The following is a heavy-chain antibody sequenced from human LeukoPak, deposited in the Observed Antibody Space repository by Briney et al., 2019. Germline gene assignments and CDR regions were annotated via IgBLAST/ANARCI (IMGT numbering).Heavy chain of an antibody. CDR1: GFTFSSYA. D-gene: IGHD1-26*01. V-gene: IGHV3-30*04. CDR3: ARDDSGSYFGSLDY. Sequence: GGSLRLSCAASGFTFSSYAMHWVRQAPGKGLEWVAVISYDGSNKKYADSVKGRFTISRDNSKNTLYLQMNSLRAEDTAVYYCARDDSGSYFGSLDYWGQGTLVTVSS. CDR2: ISYDGSNK. J-gene: IGHJ4*02.